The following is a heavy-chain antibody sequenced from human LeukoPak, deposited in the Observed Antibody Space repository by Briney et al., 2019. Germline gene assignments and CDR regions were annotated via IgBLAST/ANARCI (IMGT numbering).Heavy chain of an antibody. J-gene: IGHJ6*02. V-gene: IGHV1-18*01. CDR1: GYPFANFA. Sequence: GASVKVSCKASGYPFANFAISWVRQARGQGLEWVGWISGDKGPTYYAQKLQGRVTLTTDTSTSTAYMELTNLRSDDTAVYYCASDGPVVVVITTQSYYGMDVWGQGTTVTVSS. D-gene: IGHD3-22*01. CDR2: ISGDKGPT. CDR3: ASDGPVVVVITTQSYYGMDV.